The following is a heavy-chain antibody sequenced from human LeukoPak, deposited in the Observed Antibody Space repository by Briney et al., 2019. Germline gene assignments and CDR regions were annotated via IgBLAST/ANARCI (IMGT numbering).Heavy chain of an antibody. J-gene: IGHJ4*02. CDR1: GGSISSYY. D-gene: IGHD6-13*01. CDR2: IYYSGST. V-gene: IGHV4-59*01. Sequence: PSETLFLTCTVSGGSISSYYWSWIRQPPGKGLEWIGYIYYSGSTNYNPSLKSRVTISVDTSKNQFSLKLSSVTAADTAVYYCARGPVGYSSSWYYFDYWGQGTLVTVSS. CDR3: ARGPVGYSSSWYYFDY.